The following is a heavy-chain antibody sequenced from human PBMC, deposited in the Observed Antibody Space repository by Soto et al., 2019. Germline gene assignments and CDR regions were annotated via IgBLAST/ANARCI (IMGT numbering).Heavy chain of an antibody. J-gene: IGHJ4*02. CDR3: ARIPLGYSYGDFDY. CDR2: IYHSGST. Sequence: SETLSLTCAVSGGSISSSNWWSWVRQPPGKGLEWIGEIYHSGSTNYNPSLKSRVTISVDKSKNQFSLKLSSVTAADTAVYYCARIPLGYSYGDFDYWGQGTLVTVSS. D-gene: IGHD5-18*01. CDR1: GGSISSSNW. V-gene: IGHV4-4*02.